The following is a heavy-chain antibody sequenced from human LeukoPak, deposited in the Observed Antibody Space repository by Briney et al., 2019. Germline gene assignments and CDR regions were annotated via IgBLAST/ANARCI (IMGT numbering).Heavy chain of an antibody. J-gene: IGHJ5*02. D-gene: IGHD2-15*01. V-gene: IGHV1-8*01. CDR3: ARGWGCSGGSCYSQQNWFDP. Sequence: ASVKVSCKASGYTFTSYDINWVRQATGQGLEWMGWMNPNSGNTGYAQKFQGRVTMTRNTSISTAYMELSSLRSEDTAVYYCARGWGCSGGSCYSQQNWFDPWGQGTLVTVSS. CDR1: GYTFTSYD. CDR2: MNPNSGNT.